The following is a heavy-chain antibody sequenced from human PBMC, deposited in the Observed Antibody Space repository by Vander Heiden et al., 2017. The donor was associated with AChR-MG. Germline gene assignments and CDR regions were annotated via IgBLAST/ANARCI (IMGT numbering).Heavy chain of an antibody. J-gene: IGHJ4*02. Sequence: EVQLVESGGGLVQPGGSLRLSCAASGFTSSSYEMNWVRQAPGKGLEWLAYISSTGDTIFYADSLRGRFTMSRDNAKNSLYLQMNSLRDDDTAVYYCATHDFWSGAPSAYWGQGTLVTVSS. V-gene: IGHV3-48*03. CDR2: ISSTGDTI. D-gene: IGHD3-3*01. CDR3: ATHDFWSGAPSAY. CDR1: GFTSSSYE.